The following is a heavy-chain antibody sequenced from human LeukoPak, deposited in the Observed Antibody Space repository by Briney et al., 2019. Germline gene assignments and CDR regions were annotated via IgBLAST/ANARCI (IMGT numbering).Heavy chain of an antibody. Sequence: SQTLSLTCAISGDSVSSNSAAWNWIRQSSSRGLEWLGRTYYRSKWYNHYAVSVKSRITINPDTSNNHVSLQLNSVTPEDTAVYYCARSNSGTIDYWGQGTLVTVSS. CDR1: GDSVSSNSAA. CDR3: ARSNSGTIDY. D-gene: IGHD6-19*01. J-gene: IGHJ4*02. V-gene: IGHV6-1*01. CDR2: TYYRSKWYN.